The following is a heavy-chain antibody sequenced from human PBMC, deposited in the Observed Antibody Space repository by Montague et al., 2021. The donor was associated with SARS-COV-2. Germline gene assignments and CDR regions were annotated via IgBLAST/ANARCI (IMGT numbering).Heavy chain of an antibody. D-gene: IGHD5-12*01. CDR2: IYDSGST. V-gene: IGHV4-39*02. J-gene: IGHJ3*01. CDR1: GGSISSSNYY. CDR3: ARRGRKLGPVATTNDGFDV. Sequence: SETLSLTCTVYGGSISSSNYYWVRLRQPPGKGLEWIGSIYDSGSTYYNPYLQSRVTISADTTKYHFSLKLSSATAADVAVYYCARRGRKLGPVATTNDGFDVWGQGTMVTVSS.